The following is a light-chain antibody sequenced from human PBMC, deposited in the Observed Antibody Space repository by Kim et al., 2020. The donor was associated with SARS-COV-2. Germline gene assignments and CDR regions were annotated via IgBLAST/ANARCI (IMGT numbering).Light chain of an antibody. CDR3: QQYTTSPPAYT. CDR1: KSISGKF. J-gene: IGKJ2*01. Sequence: PGERATLSCRVSKSISGKFLAGYQPISGKPPRLLMFGASNRAAGTQDRFSGGGYGTDFTLTITRLEPADSAVYYCQQYTTSPPAYTFGQGTKLEI. V-gene: IGKV3-20*01. CDR2: GAS.